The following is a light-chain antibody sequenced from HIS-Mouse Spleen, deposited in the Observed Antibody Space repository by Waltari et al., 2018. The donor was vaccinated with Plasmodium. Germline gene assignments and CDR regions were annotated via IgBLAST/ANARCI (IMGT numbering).Light chain of an antibody. CDR1: ALPNQY. CDR2: KDS. Sequence: SYELTQPPSVSVSPGQTARITCSGDALPNQYAYWYQQKPGQAPVLVIYKDSERPSGIPERVSGSSSGTTVTLTISGVQAEDEADYYCQSADSSGTPNWVFGGGTKLTVL. J-gene: IGLJ3*02. CDR3: QSADSSGTPNWV. V-gene: IGLV3-25*03.